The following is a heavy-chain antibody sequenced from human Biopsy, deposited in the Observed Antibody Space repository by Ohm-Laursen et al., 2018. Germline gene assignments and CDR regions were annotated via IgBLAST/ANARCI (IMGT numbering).Heavy chain of an antibody. D-gene: IGHD3/OR15-3a*01. CDR2: IYSSGFT. Sequence: SETLSLTCTVSGRSINYFYWSWIRQPAGKGLEWIGRIYSSGFTTHNPSLKSRVSMSVDTSKSQFSLTLPSVTAADTAVYYCVRLNRRGNIIFFDYWGRGTLVTVSS. V-gene: IGHV4-4*07. CDR1: GRSINYFY. J-gene: IGHJ4*02. CDR3: VRLNRRGNIIFFDY.